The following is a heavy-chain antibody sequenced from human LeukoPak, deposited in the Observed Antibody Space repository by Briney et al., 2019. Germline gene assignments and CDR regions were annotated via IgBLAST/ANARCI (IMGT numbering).Heavy chain of an antibody. V-gene: IGHV1-2*02. CDR2: INPNNGGT. D-gene: IGHD6-19*01. J-gene: IGHJ4*02. CDR3: ARGSGRGWLKNHY. CDR1: GYTFTGYY. Sequence: ASVKVSCKASGYTFTGYYMHWVRQAPGQGLEWMGWINPNNGGTNYAQKFQGSVTMTRDTSISTAYMELSRLRSDDTAVYYCARGSGRGWLKNHYWGQGTLVTVS.